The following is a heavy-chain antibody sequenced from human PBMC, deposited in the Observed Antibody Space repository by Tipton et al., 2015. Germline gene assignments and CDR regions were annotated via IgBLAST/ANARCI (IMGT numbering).Heavy chain of an antibody. Sequence: SGGSISSTNWWTWVRQPPGKGLEWIGEISQSGNTNYNPSLKSRVTISADKSKNQFSLNLKSVTAADTAVYYCARRCGADCYWGYYFDHWGQGTLVNVSS. J-gene: IGHJ4*02. CDR2: ISQSGNT. D-gene: IGHD2-21*01. V-gene: IGHV4-4*02. CDR3: ARRCGADCYWGYYFDH. CDR1: GGSISSTNW.